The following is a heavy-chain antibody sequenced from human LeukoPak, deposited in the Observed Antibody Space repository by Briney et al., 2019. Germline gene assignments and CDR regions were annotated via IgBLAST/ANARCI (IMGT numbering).Heavy chain of an antibody. CDR2: IHSNGST. CDR3: ARELAVVGTVTHWFDP. D-gene: IGHD6-19*01. V-gene: IGHV4-4*07. CDR1: GVSITSYY. Sequence: SETLSLTCSVSGVSITSYYWTWIRQSAGKGLEWIGHIHSNGSTNYNPTLSSRLTLSVDTSKNPLSMKLTSVTAADTAVYFCARELAVVGTVTHWFDPWGQGTLVTVSS. J-gene: IGHJ5*02.